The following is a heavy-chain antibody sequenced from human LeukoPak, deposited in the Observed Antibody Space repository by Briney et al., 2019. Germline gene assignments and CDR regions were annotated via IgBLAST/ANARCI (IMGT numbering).Heavy chain of an antibody. CDR3: VKDYCHGGFCPFPFFDS. Sequence: GGSLRLSCAVSGFTVSSHAMSWVRQASGKGLEWVSLIGGAGDTFYADSVKGRFVLSRDNSRNTVYLQMNSLRAEDTATYYCVKDYCHGGFCPFPFFDSWGQGTLVTVSS. CDR2: IGGAGDT. D-gene: IGHD2-15*01. CDR1: GFTVSSHA. J-gene: IGHJ5*01. V-gene: IGHV3-23*01.